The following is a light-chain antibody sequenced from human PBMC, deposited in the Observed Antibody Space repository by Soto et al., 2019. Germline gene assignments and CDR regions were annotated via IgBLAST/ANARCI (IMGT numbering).Light chain of an antibody. CDR2: EVS. V-gene: IGLV2-14*01. Sequence: QSALTQPASVSGSPGQSITISCTGTSSDVGGYNYVSWYQQHPGKAPKLMIYEVSNRPSGVSNRFSGSKSGNTASLNISGLQAEDEADYYCTSYTTSSTHWVFGGGTQLTVL. CDR3: TSYTTSSTHWV. CDR1: SSDVGGYNY. J-gene: IGLJ3*02.